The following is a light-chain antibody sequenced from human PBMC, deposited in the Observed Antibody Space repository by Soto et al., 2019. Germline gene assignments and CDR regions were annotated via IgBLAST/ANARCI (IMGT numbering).Light chain of an antibody. J-gene: IGKJ1*01. CDR1: QSISSY. Sequence: VLTQSPATLSLSPGERATLSCRASQSISSYLAWYQQKPGQAPRLLIYGASTRATGIPARFSASGSGTDFTLTISRLEPEDFAVYYCQQYSASPRTFGQGTKV. CDR3: QQYSASPRT. V-gene: IGKV3-11*01. CDR2: GAS.